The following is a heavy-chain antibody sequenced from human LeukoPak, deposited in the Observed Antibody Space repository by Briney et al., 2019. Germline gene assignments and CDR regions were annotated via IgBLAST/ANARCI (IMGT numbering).Heavy chain of an antibody. V-gene: IGHV3-23*01. CDR3: AKVDIPMGRLINS. CDR1: GFTFSSYA. Sequence: GGSLRLSCAASGFTFSSYAMNWVRQDPGKGLEWVPRISDSGAATYYADSVKGRFTISRDNSKNTLYLHMNSLRANDTAVYYCAKVDIPMGRLINSWGQGTLVSVSS. D-gene: IGHD5-18*01. CDR2: ISDSGAAT. J-gene: IGHJ4*02.